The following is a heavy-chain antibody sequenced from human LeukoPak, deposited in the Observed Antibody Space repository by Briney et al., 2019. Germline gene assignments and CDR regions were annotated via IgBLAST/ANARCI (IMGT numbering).Heavy chain of an antibody. Sequence: SETLSLTCTVSGGSISRSSYYWGWIRQPPGKGLEWIGSIYYSGSTYYNPSLKSRVTISVDTSKNQFSLKLSSVTAADTAVYYCARTNYDIFIGSPTYFDYWGQGTLVTVSS. CDR2: IYYSGST. CDR3: ARTNYDIFIGSPTYFDY. J-gene: IGHJ4*02. V-gene: IGHV4-39*01. CDR1: GGSISRSSYY. D-gene: IGHD3-9*01.